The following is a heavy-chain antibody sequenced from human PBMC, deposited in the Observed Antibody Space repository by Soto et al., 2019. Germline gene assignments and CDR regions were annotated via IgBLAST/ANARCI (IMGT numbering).Heavy chain of an antibody. Sequence: QVQLQESGPGLVKPSETLSLTCTVSGGSISSYYWSWIRQPPGKGLEWIGYIYYSGSTNYNPSLKSRVTISVDTSKNQFSLKLSSVTAADTAVYYCARLQDYGDYGYWGQGTLVTVSS. V-gene: IGHV4-59*08. D-gene: IGHD4-17*01. J-gene: IGHJ4*02. CDR3: ARLQDYGDYGY. CDR1: GGSISSYY. CDR2: IYYSGST.